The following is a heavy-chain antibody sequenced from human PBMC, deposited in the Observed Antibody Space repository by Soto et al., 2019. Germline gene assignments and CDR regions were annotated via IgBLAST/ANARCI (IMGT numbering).Heavy chain of an antibody. D-gene: IGHD3-3*01. CDR2: ISSSSSTI. J-gene: IGHJ6*03. V-gene: IGHV3-48*01. CDR3: ARDPRGDYDFWSGYPHYYYYYYMDV. Sequence: VQMVESGGGLVQPGGSLRLSCAASRFTFSSYSMNWVRQAPGTGLEWVSYISSSSSTIYYADFVKGRFTISRDNAKNPLYLQTNSLGAEDTAVYYCARDPRGDYDFWSGYPHYYYYYYMDVWGKGTTVTVSS. CDR1: RFTFSSYS.